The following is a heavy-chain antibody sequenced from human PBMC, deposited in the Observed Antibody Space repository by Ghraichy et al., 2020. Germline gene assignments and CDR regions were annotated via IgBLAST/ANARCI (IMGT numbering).Heavy chain of an antibody. CDR1: GGSISSGGYY. CDR2: IYYSGST. J-gene: IGHJ4*02. V-gene: IGHV4-31*03. Sequence: SETLSLTCTVSGGSISSGGYYWSWIRQHPGKSLEWIGYIYYSGSTYYNPSLKSRVTISVDTSKNQFSLKLSSVTAADTAVYYCAREPKYCSGGSCSQPDYWGQGTLVTVSS. D-gene: IGHD2-15*01. CDR3: AREPKYCSGGSCSQPDY.